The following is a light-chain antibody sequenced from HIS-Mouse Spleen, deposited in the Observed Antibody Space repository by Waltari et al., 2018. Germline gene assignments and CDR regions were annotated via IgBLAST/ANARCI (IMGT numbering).Light chain of an antibody. CDR2: DDS. CDR3: QVWDSSSDHVV. Sequence: SYVLTPPPSVSVSPGQTARLTCWGNNIGSKSLHCYQQKPGQAPVLVVYDDSDRPSGVPERFSGSNSGNTATLTISRVEAGDEADYYCQVWDSSSDHVVFGGGTKLTVL. CDR1: NIGSKS. J-gene: IGLJ2*01. V-gene: IGLV3-21*02.